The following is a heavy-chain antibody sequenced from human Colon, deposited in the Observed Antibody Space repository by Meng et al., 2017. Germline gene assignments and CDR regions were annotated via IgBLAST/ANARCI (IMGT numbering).Heavy chain of an antibody. J-gene: IGHJ4*02. V-gene: IGHV4-4*07. CDR2: VYTSGYT. CDR1: ATSLSNPY. D-gene: IGHD1-14*01. CDR3: ARDVTTYYFDH. Sequence: QTPLQESLQTLVKPCVPLSFTFIVSATSLSNPYWSWTRQPAGTGLEWIGRVYTSGYTNYNPSLKSRVTMSLDTSKNQFSLNLTSPTAADTAIYYCARDVTTYYFDHWGQGTLVTVSS.